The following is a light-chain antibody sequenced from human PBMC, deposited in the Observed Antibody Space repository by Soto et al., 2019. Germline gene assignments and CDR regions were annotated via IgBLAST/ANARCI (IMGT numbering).Light chain of an antibody. J-gene: IGKJ1*01. CDR3: QQYNSYSWT. CDR2: KAS. Sequence: DIQMTQSPSTLSASVGDRVTITCRASQSISSWLACYQQKPGKALKLLIYKASSLESGVPSRFSGSGSVTEFTLTVSSLEPDDVATYCCQQYNSYSWTFGQGTTVEIK. V-gene: IGKV1-5*03. CDR1: QSISSW.